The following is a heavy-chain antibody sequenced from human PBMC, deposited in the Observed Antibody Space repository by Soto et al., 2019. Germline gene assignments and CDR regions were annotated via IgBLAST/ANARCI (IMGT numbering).Heavy chain of an antibody. CDR1: GFTFSSYG. J-gene: IGHJ6*02. Sequence: PGGSLRLSCAASGFTFSSYGMHWVRQAPGKGLEWVAVISHDGSNKYFADSVKGRFTISRDNSQNTLYLQMNSLRAEDTAVYYCARESSIASRPGHLKYGKDVWSQRTTVTVSS. CDR2: ISHDGSNK. D-gene: IGHD6-6*01. V-gene: IGHV3-30*03. CDR3: ARESSIASRPGHLKYGKDV.